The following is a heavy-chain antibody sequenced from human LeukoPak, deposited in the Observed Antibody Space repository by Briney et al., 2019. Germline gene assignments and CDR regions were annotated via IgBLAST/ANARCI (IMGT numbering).Heavy chain of an antibody. CDR1: GGSIASNIYF. Sequence: SETLSLTCTVSGGSIASNIYFWDWIRQPPGKGLEWIGSISYTGTTYHNPSLKSRVTISVDTSKNQFSLKLTSVTAADTAVYHCARRYGDYRRFDYWGQGTLVTVSS. J-gene: IGHJ4*01. CDR3: ARRYGDYRRFDY. D-gene: IGHD4-17*01. V-gene: IGHV4-39*01. CDR2: ISYTGTT.